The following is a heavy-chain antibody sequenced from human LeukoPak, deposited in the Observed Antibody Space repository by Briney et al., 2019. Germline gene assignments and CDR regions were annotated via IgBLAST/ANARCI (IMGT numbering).Heavy chain of an antibody. V-gene: IGHV1-18*01. D-gene: IGHD4-23*01. CDR2: INTYKGDT. Sequence: ASVKVSCKASGYTFTNYNISGVRQAPGQGLEWMGWINTYKGDTLYAQKLQGRVTMTADTSTNTAYMELRSLRFDDTAVYYCAREYGHCYGDNCFYFFDTWGQGFRVTVSS. J-gene: IGHJ4*02. CDR1: GYTFTNYN. CDR3: AREYGHCYGDNCFYFFDT.